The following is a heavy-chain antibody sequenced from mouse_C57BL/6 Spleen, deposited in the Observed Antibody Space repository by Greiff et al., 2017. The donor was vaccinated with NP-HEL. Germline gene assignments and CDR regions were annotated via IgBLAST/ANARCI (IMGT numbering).Heavy chain of an antibody. Sequence: VQLQESGAELVKPGASVKLSCKASGYTFTSYWMHWVKQRPGQGLEWIGMIHPNSGSTNYNEKFKSKATLTVDKSSSTAYMQLSSLTSEDSAVYYCAREGDYYAMDYWGQGTSVTVSS. CDR2: IHPNSGST. CDR1: GYTFTSYW. J-gene: IGHJ4*01. CDR3: AREGDYYAMDY. V-gene: IGHV1-64*01.